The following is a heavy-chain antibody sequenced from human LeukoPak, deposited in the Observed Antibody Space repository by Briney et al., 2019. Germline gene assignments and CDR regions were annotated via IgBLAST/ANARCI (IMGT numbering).Heavy chain of an antibody. Sequence: GGSLRLSCAASGFTFSSYDIHWVRQAPGKGLEWVSVIYSGGSTYYADSVKGRFTISRDNSKNTLYLQMNSLRAEDTAVYYCARLGLYSYGQYYFDYWGQGTLVTVSS. J-gene: IGHJ4*02. V-gene: IGHV3-53*01. CDR2: IYSGGST. CDR3: ARLGLYSYGQYYFDY. D-gene: IGHD5-18*01. CDR1: GFTFSSYD.